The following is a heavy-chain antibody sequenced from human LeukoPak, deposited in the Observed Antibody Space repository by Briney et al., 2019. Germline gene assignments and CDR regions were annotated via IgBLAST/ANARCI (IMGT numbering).Heavy chain of an antibody. D-gene: IGHD1-26*01. J-gene: IGHJ4*02. CDR1: GFTFDDYG. CDR3: ARDLLTVGSYVPCDY. CDR2: INWNGGST. V-gene: IGHV3-20*04. Sequence: GGSLRLSCAASGFTFDDYGVSWVRQAPGKGLEWVSGINWNGGSTGYADSVKGRFTISRGNAKNSLYLQMNSLRAEDTALYYCARDLLTVGSYVPCDYWGQGTLVTVSS.